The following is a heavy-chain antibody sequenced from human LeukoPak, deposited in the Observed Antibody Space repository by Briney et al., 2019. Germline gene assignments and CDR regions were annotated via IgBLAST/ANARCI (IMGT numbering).Heavy chain of an antibody. D-gene: IGHD3-10*01. J-gene: IGHJ5*02. CDR3: ARDLVRGVIMEDWFDP. CDR1: GGTFSSYA. CDR2: IIPIFGTA. Sequence: SVKVSCKASGGTFSSYAISWVRQAPGQGPEWMGGIIPIFGTANYAQKFQGRVTITADESTSTAYMELSSLRSEDTAVYYCARDLVRGVIMEDWFDPWGQGTLVTVSS. V-gene: IGHV1-69*01.